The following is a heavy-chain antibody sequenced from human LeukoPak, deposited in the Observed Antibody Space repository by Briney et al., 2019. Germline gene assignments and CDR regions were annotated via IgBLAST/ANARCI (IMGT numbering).Heavy chain of an antibody. CDR2: IYYSGST. CDR3: ARYSIYGDLDAFDI. D-gene: IGHD4-17*01. J-gene: IGHJ3*02. Sequence: PSETLSLTCTVSGGSISSYYWSWIRQPPGKGLEWIGYIYYSGSTNYNPSLKSRVTISVDTSKNQFSLKLSSVTAADTAVYYCARYSIYGDLDAFDIWGQGTMVTVSS. CDR1: GGSISSYY. V-gene: IGHV4-59*01.